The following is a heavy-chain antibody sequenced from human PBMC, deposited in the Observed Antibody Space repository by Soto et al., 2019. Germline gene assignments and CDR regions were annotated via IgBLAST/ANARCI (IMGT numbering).Heavy chain of an antibody. CDR1: GGTFSSYR. CDR2: IVPIYRSA. Sequence: QVQLVQSGAEVKKPGSSVKVSCKASGGTFSSYRINWVRQAPGQGLAWVGGIVPIYRSADYAQKFQGRVTITADESARTAYMELRSLKSQDTAVYYGARDSGAKLSSSWGQGTLVTVSS. V-gene: IGHV1-69*01. J-gene: IGHJ4*02. D-gene: IGHD6-13*01. CDR3: ARDSGAKLSSS.